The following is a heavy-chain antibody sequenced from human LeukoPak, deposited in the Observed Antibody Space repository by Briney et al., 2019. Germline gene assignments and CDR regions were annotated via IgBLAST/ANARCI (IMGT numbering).Heavy chain of an antibody. Sequence: GGSLRLSCAASGFTFSNYWMSWVRQAPGKGLEWVANIKQDGSEKFYVDSVKGRLTISKDNAKNSLYLQMNSLRVEDTAVYYCARVQGSSGPGIFEYWGQGTLVTVSS. CDR3: ARVQGSSGPGIFEY. D-gene: IGHD6-19*01. CDR2: IKQDGSEK. V-gene: IGHV3-7*01. J-gene: IGHJ4*02. CDR1: GFTFSNYW.